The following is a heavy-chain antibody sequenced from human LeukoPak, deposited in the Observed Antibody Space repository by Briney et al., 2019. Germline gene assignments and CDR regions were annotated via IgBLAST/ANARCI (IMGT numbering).Heavy chain of an antibody. CDR1: GGSFSGYY. Sequence: SETLSLTCAVYGGSFSGYYWSWIRQPPGKGLEWIGEINHSGSTNYNPSLKSRVTISVDTSKNQFSLKLSSVTAADTAVYYCAREGYCSSTGCYPRGGGYDYWGQGTLVTVSS. CDR2: INHSGST. J-gene: IGHJ4*01. D-gene: IGHD2-2*01. CDR3: AREGYCSSTGCYPRGGGYDY. V-gene: IGHV4-34*01.